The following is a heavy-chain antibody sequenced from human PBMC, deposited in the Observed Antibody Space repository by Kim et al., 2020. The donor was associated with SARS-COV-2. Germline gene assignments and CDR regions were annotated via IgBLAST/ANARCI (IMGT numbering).Heavy chain of an antibody. CDR3: ARGSEQLPPFAWWFDP. Sequence: KFQGRVTMTRNTSISTAYMELSSLRSEDTAVYYCARGSEQLPPFAWWFDPWGQGTLVTVSS. D-gene: IGHD6-13*01. V-gene: IGHV1-8*01. J-gene: IGHJ5*02.